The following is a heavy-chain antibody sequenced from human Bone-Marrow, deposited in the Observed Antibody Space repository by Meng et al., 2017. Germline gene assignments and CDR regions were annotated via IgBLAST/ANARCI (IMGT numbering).Heavy chain of an antibody. CDR2: MNPNSGNT. V-gene: IGHV1-8*02. J-gene: IGHJ3*02. CDR3: ARGLGYSSGWYFRSASSTFDI. Sequence: ASVKVSCKASRYTFTSYDINWVRQATGQGLEWMGWMNPNSGNTGYAQKFQGGVTMTKDTSMSTAYMELSRLRSEDTAVYYCARGLGYSSGWYFRSASSTFDIWGQGTMVTVSS. CDR1: RYTFTSYD. D-gene: IGHD6-19*01.